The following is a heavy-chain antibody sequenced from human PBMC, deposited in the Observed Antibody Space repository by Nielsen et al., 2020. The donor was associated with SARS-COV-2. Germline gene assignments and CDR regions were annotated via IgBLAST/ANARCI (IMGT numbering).Heavy chain of an antibody. Sequence: GESLKISCAASGFTFSSYAMSWVRQAPGKGLEWVSAISGSGGSTYYADSVKGRFTISRDNSKNTLYLQMNSLRAEDTAVYYCAKDAIMTTVINWFDPWGQGTLVTVSS. CDR1: GFTFSSYA. V-gene: IGHV3-23*01. CDR3: AKDAIMTTVINWFDP. J-gene: IGHJ5*02. D-gene: IGHD4-17*01. CDR2: ISGSGGST.